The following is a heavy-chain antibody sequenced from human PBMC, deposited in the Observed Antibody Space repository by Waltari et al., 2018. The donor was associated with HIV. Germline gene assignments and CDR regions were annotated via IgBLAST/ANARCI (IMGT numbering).Heavy chain of an antibody. CDR2: IKTKGDGGAT. J-gene: IGHJ4*02. CDR1: GFTLNSVW. V-gene: IGHV3-15*01. Sequence: EVQLVESGGDLLKPGGCLSLSWAASGFTLNSVWMSWVRQAPGKGLEWVGRIKTKGDGGATDYAAAVKGRFTISRDDSKNTVYLQMNSLKIEDTAVYYCTSEEDYGSGSHFDYWGQGTLVTVSS. CDR3: TSEEDYGSGSHFDY. D-gene: IGHD3-10*01.